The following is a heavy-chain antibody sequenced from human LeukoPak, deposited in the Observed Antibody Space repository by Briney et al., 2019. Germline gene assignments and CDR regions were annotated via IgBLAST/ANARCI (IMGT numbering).Heavy chain of an antibody. CDR3: ARGRRRAY. Sequence: SETLSLTCAVYGGSFSGYYWSWTRQPPGKGLEWIGEINHSGSTNYNPSLKSRVTISVDTSKNQFSLKLSSVTAADTAVYYCARGRRRAYWGQGTLVTVSS. CDR2: INHSGST. V-gene: IGHV4-34*01. J-gene: IGHJ4*02. CDR1: GGSFSGYY.